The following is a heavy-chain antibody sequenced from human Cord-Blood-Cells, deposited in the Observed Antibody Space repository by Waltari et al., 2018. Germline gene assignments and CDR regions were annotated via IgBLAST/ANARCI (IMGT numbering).Heavy chain of an antibody. Sequence: QVQLQQWGAGLLKPSETLSLTCAVYGGSFSGYYWSWIRQPPGKGLEWIGEINHSGSTNYKLSLKSRVTISVDTSKNQFSLKLSSVTAADTAVYYCARGTYYGSGSYYNYYYYYGMDVWGQGTTVTVSS. V-gene: IGHV4-34*01. CDR1: GGSFSGYY. CDR2: INHSGST. J-gene: IGHJ6*02. D-gene: IGHD3-10*01. CDR3: ARGTYYGSGSYYNYYYYYGMDV.